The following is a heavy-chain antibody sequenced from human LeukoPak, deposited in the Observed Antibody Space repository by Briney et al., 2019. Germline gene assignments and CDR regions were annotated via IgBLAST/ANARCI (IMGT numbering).Heavy chain of an antibody. J-gene: IGHJ4*02. D-gene: IGHD2-21*01. Sequence: GGSLRLSCAASGFIFSRYWKSWVRQAPGKGLEWVANIRQDGSEKYYVDSVKGRFTVSRDNAKNSLYLQMNSLRGEDTALYYCARDIDRYYADYWGQGTLVIVSS. V-gene: IGHV3-7*01. CDR1: GFIFSRYW. CDR2: IRQDGSEK. CDR3: ARDIDRYYADY.